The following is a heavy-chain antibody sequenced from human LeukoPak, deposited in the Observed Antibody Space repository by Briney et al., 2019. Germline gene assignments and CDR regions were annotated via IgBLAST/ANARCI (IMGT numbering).Heavy chain of an antibody. CDR2: INPSGGST. Sequence: GASVKVSFKASGYTFTSYDINWVRQAPGQGLEWMGIINPSGGSTSYAQKFQGRVTMTRDMSTSTVYMELSSLRSEDTAVYYCARGRPSIAASFDPWGQGTLVTVSS. J-gene: IGHJ5*02. D-gene: IGHD6-6*01. CDR3: ARGRPSIAASFDP. CDR1: GYTFTSYD. V-gene: IGHV1-46*01.